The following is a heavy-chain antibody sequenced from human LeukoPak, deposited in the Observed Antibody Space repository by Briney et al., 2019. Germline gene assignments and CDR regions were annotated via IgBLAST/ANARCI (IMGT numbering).Heavy chain of an antibody. V-gene: IGHV4-59*01. J-gene: IGHJ4*02. CDR1: GDSISSDS. CDR2: IYYSGST. CDR3: ARGFTRTFDY. Sequence: PSETLSLTCTVSGDSISSDSWSWVRQPPGKGLEWIGYIYYSGSTNYNPSLKSRVTISVDTYKNQFSLKLSSVTAADTAVYYCARGFTRTFDYWGQGTLVTVSS. D-gene: IGHD2-2*01.